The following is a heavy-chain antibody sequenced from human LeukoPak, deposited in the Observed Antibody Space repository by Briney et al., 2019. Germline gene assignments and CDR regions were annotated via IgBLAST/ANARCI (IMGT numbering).Heavy chain of an antibody. V-gene: IGHV3-43*01. J-gene: IGHJ2*01. Sequence: PGGSLRLSCAASGFTFADYTMHWVRQAPGKGLEWVSLISWDGGSTYYADSVKGRFTISRDNSKNSLYLQMNSLRTEDTALYHCYIGGSSDFDLWGRGTLVTVSS. CDR1: GFTFADYT. CDR3: YIGGSSDFDL. D-gene: IGHD4-23*01. CDR2: ISWDGGST.